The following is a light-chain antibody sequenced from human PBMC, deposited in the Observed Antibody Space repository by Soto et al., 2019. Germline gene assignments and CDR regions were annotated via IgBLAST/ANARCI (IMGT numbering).Light chain of an antibody. V-gene: IGLV2-8*01. J-gene: IGLJ2*01. CDR2: DVS. Sequence: QSVLTQPPSASGSPGQSVTISCTGSSSDVGGYNYVSWYQQHPGKAPKLMIYDVSKRPSGVPDRFSGSKSGNTASVTVSGLQAEDEADYYCSSYAGSNIVVFGGGTKLTVL. CDR1: SSDVGGYNY. CDR3: SSYAGSNIVV.